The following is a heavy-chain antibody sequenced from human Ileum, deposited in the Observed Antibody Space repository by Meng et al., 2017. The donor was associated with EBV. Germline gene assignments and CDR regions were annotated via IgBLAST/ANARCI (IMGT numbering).Heavy chain of an antibody. CDR1: GGCSSGLGG. CDR2: IFHVGTG. V-gene: IGHV4-4*03. J-gene: IGHJ4*02. D-gene: IGHD1-26*01. Sequence: LVTPLWTIAYSAAVAGGCSSGLGGWGWGRQPPTKGPEWIGEIFHVGTGNYNPSLKVRGKISMDTYKTQIYLGLTSVTAADTDVYYCAARVGGSYSGFDLWGQGTLVTVSS. CDR3: AARVGGSYSGFDL.